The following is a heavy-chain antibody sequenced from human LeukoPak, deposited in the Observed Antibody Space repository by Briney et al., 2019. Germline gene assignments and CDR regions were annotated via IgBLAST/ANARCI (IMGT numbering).Heavy chain of an antibody. V-gene: IGHV1-69*05. CDR3: ARDPSYDSSGFDAFDI. D-gene: IGHD3-22*01. Sequence: GSSVKVSCKASGGTFSSYAISWVRQAPGQGLEWMGGIIPIFGTANYAQKFQGRVTIITDESTSTAYMELSSLRSEDTAVYYCARDPSYDSSGFDAFDIWGQGTMVTVSS. CDR1: GGTFSSYA. J-gene: IGHJ3*02. CDR2: IIPIFGTA.